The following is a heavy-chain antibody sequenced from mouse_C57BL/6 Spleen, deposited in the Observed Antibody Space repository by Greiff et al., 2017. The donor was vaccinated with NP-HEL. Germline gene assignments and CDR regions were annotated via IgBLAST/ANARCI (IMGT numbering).Heavy chain of an antibody. Sequence: QVQLKQSGAELVKPGASVKLSCKASGYTFTSYWMHWVKQRPGQGLEWIGMIHPNSGSTNYNEKFKSKATLTVDKSSSTAYMQLSSLTSEDSAVYYCAQIPITTVVAWYFDVWGTGTTVTVSS. V-gene: IGHV1-64*01. CDR2: IHPNSGST. D-gene: IGHD1-1*01. J-gene: IGHJ1*03. CDR3: AQIPITTVVAWYFDV. CDR1: GYTFTSYW.